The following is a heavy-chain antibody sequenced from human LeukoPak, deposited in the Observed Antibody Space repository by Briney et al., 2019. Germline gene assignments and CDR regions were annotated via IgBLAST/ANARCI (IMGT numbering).Heavy chain of an antibody. CDR1: GGTFSSYA. D-gene: IGHD3-10*01. CDR2: IIPIFGTA. CDR3: AREGSGESGFDP. J-gene: IGHJ5*02. V-gene: IGHV1-69*05. Sequence: SVKVSCKASGGTFSSYAISWVRQAPGQGLEWMGRIIPIFGTANYAQKFQGRVTITTDESTSTAHMELSSLRSEDTAVYYCAREGSGESGFDPWGQGTLVTVSS.